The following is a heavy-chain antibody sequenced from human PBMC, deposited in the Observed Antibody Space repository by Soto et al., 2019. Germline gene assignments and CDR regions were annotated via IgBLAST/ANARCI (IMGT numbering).Heavy chain of an antibody. CDR2: IYWDDDK. CDR3: AHSRARGAVGY. J-gene: IGHJ4*02. V-gene: IGHV2-5*02. CDR1: GFSLSTSGVG. D-gene: IGHD3-16*01. Sequence: QITLKESGPTLVKPTQTLTLTCTFSGFSLSTSGVGVGWIRQPPGKALEWLALIYWDDDKRYSPSLKSRLTSTTDTAKNQVVLTMTNMDPVDTATSYCAHSRARGAVGYWGQGTLVTVSS.